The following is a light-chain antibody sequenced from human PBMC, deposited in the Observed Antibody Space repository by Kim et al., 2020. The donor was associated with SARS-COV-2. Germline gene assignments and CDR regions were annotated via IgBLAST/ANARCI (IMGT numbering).Light chain of an antibody. V-gene: IGLV1-44*01. J-gene: IGLJ3*02. CDR3: ATWDDSLNGV. CDR1: SANIGSNT. Sequence: PGQRVTISCSGGSANIGSNTVHWYQQLPGTAPRLLIYNDNQRPSGVPDRFSGSKSGTSASLAISGLQSEDEADYYCATWDDSLNGVFGGGTKLTVL. CDR2: NDN.